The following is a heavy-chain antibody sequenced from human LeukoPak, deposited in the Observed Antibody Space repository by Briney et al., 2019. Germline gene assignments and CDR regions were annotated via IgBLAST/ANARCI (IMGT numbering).Heavy chain of an antibody. CDR2: IRYDGSNK. D-gene: IGHD6-13*01. CDR1: GFTFSSYG. V-gene: IGHV3-30*02. Sequence: GGSLRLSCAASGFTFSSYGMHWVRQAPGKGLEWVAFIRYDGSNKYYADSVKGRFTISRDNSKNTLYLQKNSLRAEDTAVYYCAKGGIAAAGTLDYFDYWGQGTLVTVPS. J-gene: IGHJ4*02. CDR3: AKGGIAAAGTLDYFDY.